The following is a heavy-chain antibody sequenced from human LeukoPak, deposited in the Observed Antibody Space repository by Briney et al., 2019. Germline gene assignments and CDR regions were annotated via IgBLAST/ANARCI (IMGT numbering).Heavy chain of an antibody. CDR3: AKVSTTIEAGLRYFDL. CDR1: GFSFSSYA. V-gene: IGHV3-23*01. CDR2: ISDSGGNS. D-gene: IGHD6-19*01. Sequence: PGGSLRLSCAASGFSFSSYAMIWVRQAPGKGLEWVSSISDSGGNSFYIDSVKGRFTISRDNSKNTLYLQVNSLRAEDTALYYCAKVSTTIEAGLRYFDLWGRGTLVTVSS. J-gene: IGHJ2*01.